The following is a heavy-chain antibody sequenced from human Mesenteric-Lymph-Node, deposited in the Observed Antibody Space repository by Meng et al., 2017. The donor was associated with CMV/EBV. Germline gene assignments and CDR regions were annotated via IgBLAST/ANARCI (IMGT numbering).Heavy chain of an antibody. CDR1: GDSVSSGSYY. V-gene: IGHV4-61*01. Sequence: SETLSLTCTVSGDSVSSGSYYWSWIRQPPGKGLEWIGNIYNSGYTNYNPSLKSRVTISVDTSKNQFSLKLSSVTAADTAVYYCATRGRRCSSTSCYPFYSYGMDVWGQGTTVTVSS. CDR3: ATRGRRCSSTSCYPFYSYGMDV. CDR2: IYNSGYT. J-gene: IGHJ6*02. D-gene: IGHD2-2*01.